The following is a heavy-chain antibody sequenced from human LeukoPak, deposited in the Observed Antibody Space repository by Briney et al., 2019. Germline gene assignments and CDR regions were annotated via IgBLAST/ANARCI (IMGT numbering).Heavy chain of an antibody. V-gene: IGHV3-30*02. CDR1: GFTFITYD. J-gene: IGHJ5*02. D-gene: IGHD2-2*01. Sequence: GGSVRLSCAASGFTFITYDMHWVRQAPGKGLEWVALIRYDGYNTNYADSVKGRFTISRDNSKNTLYLQMNSLSAEDTAVYYCAKPFQRQNNWFDPWGQGTLVTVSS. CDR2: IRYDGYNT. CDR3: AKPFQRQNNWFDP.